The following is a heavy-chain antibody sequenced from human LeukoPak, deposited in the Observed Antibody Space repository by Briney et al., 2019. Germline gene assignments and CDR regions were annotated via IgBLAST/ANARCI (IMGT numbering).Heavy chain of an antibody. J-gene: IGHJ2*01. Sequence: GGSLRLSCAASGFTFDDYAMHWVRQAPGKGLEWVSGISWNSGSIGYADSVKGRFTISRDNAKNSLYLKMNSLRAEDTALYYCAKALWYYDSSGYYCWYFDLWGRGTLVTVSS. CDR1: GFTFDDYA. CDR3: AKALWYYDSSGYYCWYFDL. D-gene: IGHD3-22*01. CDR2: ISWNSGSI. V-gene: IGHV3-9*01.